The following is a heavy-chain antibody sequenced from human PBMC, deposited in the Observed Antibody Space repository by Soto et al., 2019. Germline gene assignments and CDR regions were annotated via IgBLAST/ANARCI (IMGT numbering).Heavy chain of an antibody. CDR1: GYSFTSYG. CDR2: ISAHNGNT. Sequence: QVQLVQPGAEVKKPGASVKVSCKASGYSFTSYGISWVRQAPGQGLEWMAWISAHNGNTNYAQKFKGRVTMTTDTATSTAYMELRSLRSDDTAVYYCARDHYYDSSGYSSGLDYWGQGTLVTVSS. CDR3: ARDHYYDSSGYSSGLDY. J-gene: IGHJ4*02. D-gene: IGHD3-22*01. V-gene: IGHV1-18*01.